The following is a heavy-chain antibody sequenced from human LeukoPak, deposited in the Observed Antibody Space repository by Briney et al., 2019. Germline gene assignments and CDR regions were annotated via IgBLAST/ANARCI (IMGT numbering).Heavy chain of an antibody. D-gene: IGHD6-19*01. J-gene: IGHJ4*02. V-gene: IGHV3-7*01. CDR3: AIVWAGIPTWSAFDY. CDR1: GVTFSSIW. CDR2: MNQDGSEK. Sequence: GESLRLSCAASGVTFSSIWLAWDRLAAGKGLEWVATMNQDGSEKHFVDSVKGRFTISRDNTQNSLYLQMNSLRAEDTCVSNCAIVWAGIPTWSAFDYWGQGTLVTVSS.